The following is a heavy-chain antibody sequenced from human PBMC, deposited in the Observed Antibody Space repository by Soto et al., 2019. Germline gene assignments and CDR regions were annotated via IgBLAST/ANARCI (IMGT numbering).Heavy chain of an antibody. CDR3: ARDWGSRGWYEVYFDY. Sequence: EVQLVESGGGLVKPGGSLRLSCAASGFTFSSYSMNWVRQAPGKGLEWVSSISSSSSYIYYADSVTGRFTISRDNAKNSLYLKIYSLRAEATAVYYCARDWGSRGWYEVYFDYWGQGSLVTVSS. CDR1: GFTFSSYS. CDR2: ISSSSSYI. J-gene: IGHJ4*02. V-gene: IGHV3-21*01. D-gene: IGHD6-19*01.